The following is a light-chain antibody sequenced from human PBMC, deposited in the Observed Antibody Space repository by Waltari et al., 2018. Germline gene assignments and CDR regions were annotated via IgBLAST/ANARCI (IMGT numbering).Light chain of an antibody. CDR1: QDISDY. CDR2: GAS. Sequence: DIQMTQSPSSLPASVGDRVTITCQASQDISDYFNWSQQKPGNAPKVLIYGASYLETGVPSRFSGGGSGTDFTFTISSLQPEDFATYYCQQYDNLPITFGQGTRLEIK. V-gene: IGKV1-33*01. CDR3: QQYDNLPIT. J-gene: IGKJ5*01.